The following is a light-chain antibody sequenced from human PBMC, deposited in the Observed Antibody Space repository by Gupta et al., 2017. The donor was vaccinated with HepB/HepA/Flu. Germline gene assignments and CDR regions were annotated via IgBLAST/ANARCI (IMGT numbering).Light chain of an antibody. CDR3: QQYSSYSYT. CDR2: KAS. J-gene: IGKJ2*01. CDR1: QSVYSW. V-gene: IGKV1-5*03. Sequence: DIQMTQSPSTLSASVGDRVTITCRASQSVYSWLAWYQQKPWRAPKLLLYKASILQSGLPSRISGSGSGTEFTLTISSLQPDDFATYYYQQYSSYSYTFGQGTKLDIK.